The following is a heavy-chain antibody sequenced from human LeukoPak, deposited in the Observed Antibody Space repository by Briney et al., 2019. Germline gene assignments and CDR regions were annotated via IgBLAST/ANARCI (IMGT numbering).Heavy chain of an antibody. CDR2: MNPNSGNT. CDR3: ARGLDCRRTSCSDY. J-gene: IGHJ4*02. Sequence: ASVKVSCKASGYTFTSSDINWVRQAPGQGLEWMGWMNPNSGNTGYAQKFQGRVTMTRNTSISTAYMELSSLRSEDTAVYYCARGLDCRRTSCSDYWGPGTLVTVSS. CDR1: GYTFTSSD. V-gene: IGHV1-8*01. D-gene: IGHD2-2*01.